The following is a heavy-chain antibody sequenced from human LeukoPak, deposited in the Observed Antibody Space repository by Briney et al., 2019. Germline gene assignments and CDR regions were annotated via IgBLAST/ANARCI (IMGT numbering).Heavy chain of an antibody. CDR3: ATLPFSGSYYVGVLIRLYYFDY. J-gene: IGHJ4*02. D-gene: IGHD1-26*01. CDR2: FDPEDGET. Sequence: GASVKVSCKVSGYTLTELSMHWVRQAPGKGLEWMGGFDPEDGETIYAQKFQGRVTMTEDTSTDTAYMELSSLRSEDTAVYYCATLPFSGSYYVGVLIRLYYFDYWGQGTLVTVSS. CDR1: GYTLTELS. V-gene: IGHV1-24*01.